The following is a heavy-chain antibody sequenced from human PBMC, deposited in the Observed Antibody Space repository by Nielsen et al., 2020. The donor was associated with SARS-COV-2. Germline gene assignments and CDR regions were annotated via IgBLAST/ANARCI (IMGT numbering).Heavy chain of an antibody. J-gene: IGHJ4*02. V-gene: IGHV3-30*18. D-gene: IGHD6-19*01. Sequence: SLKISCAASGFTFSSYGMHWVRQAPGKGLEWVAVISYDGSNKYYADSVKGRFTISRDNSKNTLYLQMNSLRAEDTAVYYCAKGGIAVAGTPFDYWGQGTLVTVSS. CDR3: AKGGIAVAGTPFDY. CDR1: GFTFSSYG. CDR2: ISYDGSNK.